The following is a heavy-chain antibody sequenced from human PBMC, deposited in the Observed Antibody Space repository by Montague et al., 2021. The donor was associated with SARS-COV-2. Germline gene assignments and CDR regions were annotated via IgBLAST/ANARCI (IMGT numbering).Heavy chain of an antibody. J-gene: IGHJ3*02. CDR3: ARVTDYYYDTSGYWDSFDI. CDR1: GYSFTSYW. D-gene: IGHD3-22*01. CDR2: IYPGDSDT. V-gene: IGHV5-51*07. Sequence: QSGAEVKEPGESLKISCKGSGYSFTSYWIGWVHQMPGKGLEWMGIIYPGDSDTRYSPSFQGQVTISADKSIRTAYLQWSSLKASDTAIYYCARVTDYYYDTSGYWDSFDIWGQGTMVTVSS.